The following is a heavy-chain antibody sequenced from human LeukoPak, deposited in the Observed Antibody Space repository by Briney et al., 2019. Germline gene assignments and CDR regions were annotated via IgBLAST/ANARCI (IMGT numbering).Heavy chain of an antibody. CDR3: TSLAVVVPAAIAQYYYGMDV. Sequence: GGSLRLSCAASGFTFSGSAMHWVRQASGKGLEWVGRIRSKANSYATAYAASVKGRFTISRDDSKNTAYLQMNSLKTEDTAVYYCTSLAVVVPAAIAQYYYGMDVWGQGTTVTVSS. V-gene: IGHV3-73*01. CDR2: IRSKANSYAT. J-gene: IGHJ6*02. D-gene: IGHD2-2*02. CDR1: GFTFSGSA.